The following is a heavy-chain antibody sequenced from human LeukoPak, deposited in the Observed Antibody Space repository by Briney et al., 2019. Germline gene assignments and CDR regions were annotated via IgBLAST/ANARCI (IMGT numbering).Heavy chain of an antibody. Sequence: PGGSLRLSCAASGFTFSSYEMNWVRQAPGKGLEWVSYISSSGSTIYYADSVKGRFTISRDNAKNSLYLQMNSLGAEDTAVYYCARAMVVTPGPDYWGQGTLVTVSS. J-gene: IGHJ4*02. CDR2: ISSSGSTI. D-gene: IGHD4-23*01. CDR1: GFTFSSYE. CDR3: ARAMVVTPGPDY. V-gene: IGHV3-48*03.